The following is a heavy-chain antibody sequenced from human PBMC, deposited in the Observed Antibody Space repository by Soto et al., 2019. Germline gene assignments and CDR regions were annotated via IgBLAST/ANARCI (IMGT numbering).Heavy chain of an antibody. Sequence: GEFLKISFKGSGYSFTSYWIGWVRQMPGKGLEWMGIIYPGDSDTRYSPSFQGQVTISADKSISTAYLQWSSLKASDTAMYYCAISSSSFSNYYGMDVWGQGTTVTVSS. J-gene: IGHJ6*02. D-gene: IGHD6-6*01. CDR1: GYSFTSYW. CDR3: AISSSSFSNYYGMDV. V-gene: IGHV5-51*01. CDR2: IYPGDSDT.